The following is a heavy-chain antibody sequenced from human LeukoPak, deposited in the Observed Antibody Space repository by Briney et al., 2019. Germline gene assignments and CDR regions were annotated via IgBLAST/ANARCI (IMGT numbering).Heavy chain of an antibody. D-gene: IGHD6-13*01. V-gene: IGHV1-8*01. Sequence: ASVKVSCKAAGYTFTSYDINWVRQATGQGLEWMGWMNPNSGNTGYAQKFQGRVTMTRNTSISTAYMELSSLRSEDTDVYYCARDRSSRYYFDYWGQGTLVTVSS. CDR1: GYTFTSYD. CDR2: MNPNSGNT. J-gene: IGHJ4*02. CDR3: ARDRSSRYYFDY.